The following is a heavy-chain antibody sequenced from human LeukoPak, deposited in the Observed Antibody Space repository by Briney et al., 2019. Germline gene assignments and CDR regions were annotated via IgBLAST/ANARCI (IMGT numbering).Heavy chain of an antibody. CDR3: ARGAVGDAKPRYYYYGMDV. Sequence: SETLSLTCAVYGGSFSGYYWSWIRQPPGKGLEWIGEINHSGSTNYNPPLKSRVTISVDTSKNQFSLKLSSVTAADTAVYYCARGAVGDAKPRYYYYGMDVWGQGTTVTVSS. D-gene: IGHD5-24*01. J-gene: IGHJ6*02. CDR1: GGSFSGYY. CDR2: INHSGST. V-gene: IGHV4-34*01.